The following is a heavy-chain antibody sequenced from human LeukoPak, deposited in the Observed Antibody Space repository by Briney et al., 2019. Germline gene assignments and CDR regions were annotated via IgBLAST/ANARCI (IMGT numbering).Heavy chain of an antibody. CDR1: GFTFDDYA. D-gene: IGHD6-13*01. CDR2: ISWNSGSI. J-gene: IGHJ5*02. Sequence: GGSLRLSCAASGFTFDDYAMHWVRQAPGKGLEWVSGISWNSGSIGYADSVKGRFTISRDNAKNSLYLQMNSLRAEDTALYYCAKAYRSSSWYGVWFDPWGQGTLVTVSS. CDR3: AKAYRSSSWYGVWFDP. V-gene: IGHV3-9*01.